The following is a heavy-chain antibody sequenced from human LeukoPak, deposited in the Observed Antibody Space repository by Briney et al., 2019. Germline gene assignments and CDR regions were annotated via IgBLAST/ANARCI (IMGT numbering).Heavy chain of an antibody. CDR2: VSCSGRTI. CDR1: GFTFSSLE. V-gene: IGHV3-48*03. Sequence: GGSLRLSWAASGFTFSSLEMKWVRQAPGEGLEWVSYVSCSGRTIYYADSVKGRFTISRDNAKNSLYLQMNSLRAEVTAVYYCAESGYSYGYGGMDVWGKGTTVTVSS. CDR3: AESGYSYGYGGMDV. D-gene: IGHD5-18*01. J-gene: IGHJ6*04.